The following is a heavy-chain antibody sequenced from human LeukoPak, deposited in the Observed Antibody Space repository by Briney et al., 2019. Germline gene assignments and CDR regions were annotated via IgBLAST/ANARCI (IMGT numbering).Heavy chain of an antibody. CDR1: GFSLSTSGMC. J-gene: IGHJ3*02. CDR3: ARTLYYGSGSYYNQFGAFDI. D-gene: IGHD3-10*01. Sequence: SGPALLKPTQTLTLTCTFSGFSLSTSGMCVGWIRQTPGKALEWHVLIECDDDKYYSTSLKTRLTISKDTSKNQVVLIMTTMDPVDTATYYCARTLYYGSGSYYNQFGAFDIWGQGTMVTVSS. CDR2: IECDDDK. V-gene: IGHV2-70*01.